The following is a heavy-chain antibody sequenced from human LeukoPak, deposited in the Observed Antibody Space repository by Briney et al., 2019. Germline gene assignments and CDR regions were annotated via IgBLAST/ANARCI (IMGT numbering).Heavy chain of an antibody. CDR1: EFTFINYA. J-gene: IGHJ4*02. Sequence: GSLRLSCAASEFTFINYAMSWVRQTPGKGLEWVSAISGGGDSTYYADSVKGRFTISRDNSKSTLYLQMNSLRAEDTAVYYCARARDSSWDYWGQGTLVTVSS. CDR2: ISGGGDST. V-gene: IGHV3-23*01. D-gene: IGHD6-13*01. CDR3: ARARDSSWDY.